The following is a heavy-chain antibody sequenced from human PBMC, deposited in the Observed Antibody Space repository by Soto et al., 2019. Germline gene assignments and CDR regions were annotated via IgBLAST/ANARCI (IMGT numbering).Heavy chain of an antibody. CDR1: GGSISSSSYY. CDR3: ARRRVPAALFAP. V-gene: IGHV4-39*01. D-gene: IGHD2-2*01. CDR2: IYYSGST. Sequence: SETMSLTCTVSGGSISSSSYYWGWIRQPPGKGLEWIGSIYYSGSTYYNPSLKSRVTISVDTSKNQFSLKLSSVTAADTAVYYCARRRVPAALFAPWGQGTLVTVSS. J-gene: IGHJ5*02.